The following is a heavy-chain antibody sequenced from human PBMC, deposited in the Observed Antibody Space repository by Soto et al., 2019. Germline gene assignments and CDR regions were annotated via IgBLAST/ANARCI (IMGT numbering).Heavy chain of an antibody. V-gene: IGHV4-59*01. CDR3: ARGPTGWFDP. D-gene: IGHD2-8*02. Sequence: PSETLSLTCTVSGGSISSYHWSWIRQPPGKGLEWIGYIYYSGSTNYNPSLKSRVTISVDTSKNQFSLKLSSVTAADTAVYYCARGPTGWFDPWGQGTLVTVSS. CDR2: IYYSGST. J-gene: IGHJ5*02. CDR1: GGSISSYH.